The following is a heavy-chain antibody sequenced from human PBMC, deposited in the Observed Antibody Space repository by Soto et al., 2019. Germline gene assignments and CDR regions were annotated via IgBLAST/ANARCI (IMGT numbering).Heavy chain of an antibody. CDR3: AVGLKEDCYRLDV. Sequence: SLKVSCKASGGTFSSYAISWVRQAPGQGREWMGGVIPMFGTANYPQKFQGRVTITADESTKTRYRQLGSPRSENTAVYFCAVGLKEDCYRLDVWGQGTTVTVSS. V-gene: IGHV1-69*13. J-gene: IGHJ6*02. CDR1: GGTFSSYA. CDR2: VIPMFGTA. D-gene: IGHD2-21*02.